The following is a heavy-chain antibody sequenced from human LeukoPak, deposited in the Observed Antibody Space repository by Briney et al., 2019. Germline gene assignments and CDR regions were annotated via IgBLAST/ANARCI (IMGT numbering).Heavy chain of an antibody. V-gene: IGHV1-18*01. J-gene: IGHJ4*02. D-gene: IGHD2-15*01. CDR2: VSAYNGNT. Sequence: ASVKVSCKASGYTFTSYGISWVRQAPGQGLEWMGWVSAYNGNTNYAQKLQGRVTMTTDTSTSTAYMELRSLRSDDAAVYYCARGSAAYCSGGSCYGYFDYWGQGTLVTVSS. CDR1: GYTFTSYG. CDR3: ARGSAAYCSGGSCYGYFDY.